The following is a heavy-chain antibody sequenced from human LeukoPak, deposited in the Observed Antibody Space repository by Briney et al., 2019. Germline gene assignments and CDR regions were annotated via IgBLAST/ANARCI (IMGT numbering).Heavy chain of an antibody. V-gene: IGHV4-59*01. CDR2: IYDSGST. CDR1: GGSINSYY. J-gene: IGHJ4*02. CDR3: ARVSYQTSFDY. D-gene: IGHD2-2*01. Sequence: PSETLSLTCSVSGGSINSYYWSWIRQPPGKGLEWIGYIYDSGSTNYNSSLKSRVTISLDTSKNQFSLRLSSVTAADTAVYYCARVSYQTSFDYRGQGTLVTVSS.